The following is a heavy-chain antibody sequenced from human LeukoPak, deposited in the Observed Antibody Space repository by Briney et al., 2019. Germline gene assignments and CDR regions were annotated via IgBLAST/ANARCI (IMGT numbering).Heavy chain of an antibody. Sequence: GRSLRLSCAASGFTFSTYSMNWVRQAPGKGLEWVSSISSSSGYIYYADSVKGRFTISRDNAKNSLYLQMNSLRAEDTAVYYWAGGSLLWGAFDIWGQGTMVTVSS. J-gene: IGHJ3*02. D-gene: IGHD2-2*01. CDR3: AGGSLLWGAFDI. CDR2: ISSSSGYI. V-gene: IGHV3-21*01. CDR1: GFTFSTYS.